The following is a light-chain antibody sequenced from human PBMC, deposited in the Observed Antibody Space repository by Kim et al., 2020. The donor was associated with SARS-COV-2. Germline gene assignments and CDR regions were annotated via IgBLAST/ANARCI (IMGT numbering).Light chain of an antibody. J-gene: IGKJ2*01. Sequence: VSPGERATLSCRASQSVGFKLAWYQQKPGQAPSLLIYGASTRATGIPARFSGSGSGTEFTLTITSLQSEDFAVYYCQQYNVRPPDTFGQGTKLEI. CDR3: QQYNVRPPDT. V-gene: IGKV3-15*01. CDR2: GAS. CDR1: QSVGFK.